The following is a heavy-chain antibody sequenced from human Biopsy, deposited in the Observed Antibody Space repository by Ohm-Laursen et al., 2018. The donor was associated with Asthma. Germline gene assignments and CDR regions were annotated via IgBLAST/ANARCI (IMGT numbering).Heavy chain of an antibody. CDR2: INSVFGTT. Sequence: EASVKVACKSLGGTFNTYVIGWVRQAPGQGLEWMGGINSVFGTTTYPQKFQDRATITADDSTSTVYMELSSLGSEDTAVYYCARKAGSCISRTCYSLDFWGQGTLVTVSS. J-gene: IGHJ4*02. V-gene: IGHV1-69*01. D-gene: IGHD2-2*01. CDR3: ARKAGSCISRTCYSLDF. CDR1: GGTFNTYV.